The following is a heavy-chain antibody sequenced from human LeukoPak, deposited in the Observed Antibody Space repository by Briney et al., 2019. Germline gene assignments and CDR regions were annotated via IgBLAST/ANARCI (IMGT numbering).Heavy chain of an antibody. Sequence: SETLSLTCTVSGGSISSYYWSWIRQPPGKGLEWIGSIYYGGSTYYNPSLKSRVTISVDTSKNQFSLKLSSVTAADTAVYYCARDRWGTWSNWFDPWGQGTLVTVSS. J-gene: IGHJ5*02. CDR1: GGSISSYY. CDR2: IYYGGST. V-gene: IGHV4-59*05. D-gene: IGHD1-7*01. CDR3: ARDRWGTWSNWFDP.